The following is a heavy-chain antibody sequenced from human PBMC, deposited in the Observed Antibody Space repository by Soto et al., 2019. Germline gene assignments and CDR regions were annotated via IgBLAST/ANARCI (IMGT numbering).Heavy chain of an antibody. Sequence: QVQLVQSGADVEKPGSSVKVSCKTSGGSFDSSAISWVRQAPAQGLEWMGEIIPVFDKANYAQNFQGRLTITADELTGTVFMELSSLRSEDTAVYFCARLRRDWGDAFDLWGLGTFVTVSS. V-gene: IGHV1-69*01. CDR3: ARLRRDWGDAFDL. J-gene: IGHJ3*01. CDR2: IIPVFDKA. CDR1: GGSFDSSA. D-gene: IGHD3-16*01.